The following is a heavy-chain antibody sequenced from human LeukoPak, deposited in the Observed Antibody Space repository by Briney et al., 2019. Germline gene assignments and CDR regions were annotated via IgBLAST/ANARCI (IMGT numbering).Heavy chain of an antibody. D-gene: IGHD3-22*01. CDR3: TKERGGGGRRINLMVGGYGP. CDR1: GFTFSSYA. CDR2: TSYHVRDK. J-gene: IGHJ5*02. V-gene: IGHV3-30*04. Sequence: GGSLRLSCAAPGFTFSSYAMSWVRQAPGKGLEWVAATSYHVRDKYYADAVSGRFTISRDNSKNTLHLEMNSLRTDDTAVYYCTKERGGGGRRINLMVGGYGPWGQGTQVTVSS.